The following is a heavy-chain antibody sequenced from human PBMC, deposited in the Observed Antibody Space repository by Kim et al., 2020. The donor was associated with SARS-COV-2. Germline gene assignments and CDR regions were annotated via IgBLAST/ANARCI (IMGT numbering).Heavy chain of an antibody. CDR3: ARHRIGSSWYFFDC. CDR2: IYHSGST. D-gene: IGHD6-13*01. CDR1: GVSISSTNNY. J-gene: IGHJ5*01. Sequence: SETLSLTCTVSGVSISSTNNYWGWIRQSPGKGLEWLGTIYHSGSTNYNPALNSRVTLSVDTSKNQFSLQLTSVTAADTVVYYSARHRIGSSWYFFDCW. V-gene: IGHV4-39*01.